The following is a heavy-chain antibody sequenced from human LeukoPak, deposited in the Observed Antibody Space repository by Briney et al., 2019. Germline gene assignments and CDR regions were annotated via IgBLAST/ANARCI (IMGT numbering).Heavy chain of an antibody. V-gene: IGHV3-48*03. CDR2: ISSSGSTI. J-gene: IGHJ6*03. CDR3: PRDHSGYDYGFGYYYYYYMDV. CDR1: GFTFSDYE. D-gene: IGHD5-12*01. Sequence: GGSLRLSCSASGFTFSDYEMNWVRQAPGKGLEWVSYISSSGSTIYYADSVKGRFTISRDNAKNTLYLQMNSLRAEDTAVYYCPRDHSGYDYGFGYYYYYYMDVWGKGTTVTISS.